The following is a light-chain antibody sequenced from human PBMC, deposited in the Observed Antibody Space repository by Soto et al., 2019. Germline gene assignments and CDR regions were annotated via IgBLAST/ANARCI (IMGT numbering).Light chain of an antibody. J-gene: IGKJ4*01. CDR1: QDISNY. CDR3: QQYDNLPPP. V-gene: IGKV1-33*01. Sequence: DIHMTPSPSSLSASVGDRVTITCQPSQDISNYLNWYQEKPGKAPKLLIYDASNLETGVPSRFSGSGSGTDFTFTISSLQPEDIATYYCQQYDNLPPPFGGGAKVDIK. CDR2: DAS.